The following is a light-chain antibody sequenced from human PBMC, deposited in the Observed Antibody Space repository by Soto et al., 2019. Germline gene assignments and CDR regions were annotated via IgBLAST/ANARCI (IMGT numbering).Light chain of an antibody. V-gene: IGKV1-6*01. CDR1: RDVGSD. Sequence: QMTQSPSSLSASVGGKIIITCRASRDVGSDVSWYQQKPGQAPKLLIYAASNLYTGVPSRFSGSRSGTEFTLTISSLQPEDFASYYCLQDYGDSWTFGQGTKVDIK. CDR2: AAS. CDR3: LQDYGDSWT. J-gene: IGKJ1*01.